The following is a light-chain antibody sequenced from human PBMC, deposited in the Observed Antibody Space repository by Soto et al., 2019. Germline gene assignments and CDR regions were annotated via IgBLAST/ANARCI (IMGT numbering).Light chain of an antibody. V-gene: IGKV3-20*01. J-gene: IGKJ5*01. CDR1: QTLRSGY. CDR2: DVS. CDR3: QQYGSSPPGT. Sequence: DIVLTQTPGTLSLSPGDRATHSCRASQTLRSGYLAWYQHKPGQAPRLLIYDVSSRTTGIPDRFSGSGSGADFTLTISRLEPEDFAVYFCQQYGSSPPGTFGQGTRLEIK.